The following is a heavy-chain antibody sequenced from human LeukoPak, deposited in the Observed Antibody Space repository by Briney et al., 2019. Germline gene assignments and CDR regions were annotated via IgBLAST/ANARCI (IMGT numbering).Heavy chain of an antibody. CDR2: IIPIFGTP. D-gene: IGHD3-10*01. Sequence: ASVKVSCKTSGGTFSSYAISWVRQAPGQGLEWMGGIIPIFGTPNYAQKFQGRLTITADKSTSTVYVELSSLRSEDTAVYYCARGGFEYYYYMDLWGKGTTVTVSS. J-gene: IGHJ6*03. CDR1: GGTFSSYA. CDR3: ARGGFEYYYYMDL. V-gene: IGHV1-69*06.